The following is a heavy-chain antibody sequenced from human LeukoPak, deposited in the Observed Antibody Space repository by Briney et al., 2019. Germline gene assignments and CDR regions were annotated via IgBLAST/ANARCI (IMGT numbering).Heavy chain of an antibody. D-gene: IGHD6-13*01. CDR3: AREIAPPPGAFDI. J-gene: IGHJ3*02. V-gene: IGHV7-4-1*02. Sequence: GASVKVSCKASGYTFTSYGMNWVRQAPGQGLEWMGWINTNTGNPTYAQGFTGRFVFFLDTSVSTAYLQISSLKAEDTAVYYCAREIAPPPGAFDIWGQGHWSPSLQ. CDR2: INTNTGNP. CDR1: GYTFTSYG.